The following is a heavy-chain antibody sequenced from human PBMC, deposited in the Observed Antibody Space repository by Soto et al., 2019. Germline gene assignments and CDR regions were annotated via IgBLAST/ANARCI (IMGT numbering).Heavy chain of an antibody. D-gene: IGHD2-2*01. Sequence: GYTLTELSMHWVRQAPGKGLEWMGGFDPEDGETIYAQKFQGRVTMTEDTSTDTAYMELSSLRSEDTAVYYCATIEEPAYYYYGMDVWGQGTTVTVSS. CDR2: FDPEDGET. CDR1: GYTLTELS. J-gene: IGHJ6*02. CDR3: ATIEEPAYYYYGMDV. V-gene: IGHV1-24*01.